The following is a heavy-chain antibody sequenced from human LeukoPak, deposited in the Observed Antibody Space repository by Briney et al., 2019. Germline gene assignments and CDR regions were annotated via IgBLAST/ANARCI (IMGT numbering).Heavy chain of an antibody. J-gene: IGHJ6*02. Sequence: GGSLRLSCAASGFTFSSYSMNWVRQAPGKGLEWVSSISSSSSYIYYADSVKGRFTISRDNAKNSLYLQMNSMRAEDTAVYYCARGVSGAYGMDVWGQGTTVTVSS. CDR1: GFTFSSYS. V-gene: IGHV3-21*01. D-gene: IGHD3-16*01. CDR3: ARGVSGAYGMDV. CDR2: ISSSSSYI.